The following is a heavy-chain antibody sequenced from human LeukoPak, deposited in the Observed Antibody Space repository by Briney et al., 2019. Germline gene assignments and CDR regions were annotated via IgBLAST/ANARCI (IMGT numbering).Heavy chain of an antibody. CDR3: ARIAALYFYYMVV. V-gene: IGHV3-7*01. D-gene: IGHD6-13*01. CDR1: GFRFGTSW. Sequence: PGGSLRLSCAASGFRFGTSWMSWVRQAPGKGLEWVANIRQDGSEEYYVDSVKGRFTISRDNAKNSLYLQMNSLRAEDSAVYYCARIAALYFYYMVVWGKGTTVTVSS. J-gene: IGHJ6*03. CDR2: IRQDGSEE.